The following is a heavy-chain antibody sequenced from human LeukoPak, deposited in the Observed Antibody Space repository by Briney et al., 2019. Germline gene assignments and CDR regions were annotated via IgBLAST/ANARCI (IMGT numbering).Heavy chain of an antibody. CDR2: IKQDGSEK. CDR1: GFTFSGYW. V-gene: IGHV3-7*03. D-gene: IGHD1-1*01. CDR3: ATGTGRSDFDY. Sequence: QPEGSLRLSCAASGFTFSGYWMSWVRQAPGKGLEWVANIKQDGSEKFYVDSVRGRFTISRDNATDSLYLQMNSLRAEDTAVYYCATGTGRSDFDYWGQGILVTVSS. J-gene: IGHJ4*02.